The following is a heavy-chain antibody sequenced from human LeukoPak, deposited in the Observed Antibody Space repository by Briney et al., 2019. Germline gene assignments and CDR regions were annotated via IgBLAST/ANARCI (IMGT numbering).Heavy chain of an antibody. CDR3: ARGDSDYDYGFDY. J-gene: IGHJ4*02. CDR2: IIPIFGTT. D-gene: IGHD5-12*01. CDR1: GGTFSTHG. V-gene: IGHV1-69*05. Sequence: SVTVSCKASGGTFSTHGINWVRQAPGQGLEWMGGIIPIFGTTNYAQKFQGRVTITTDEPTSTGYMELRSLRSDDTAVYFCARGDSDYDYGFDYWGQGTLVTVSS.